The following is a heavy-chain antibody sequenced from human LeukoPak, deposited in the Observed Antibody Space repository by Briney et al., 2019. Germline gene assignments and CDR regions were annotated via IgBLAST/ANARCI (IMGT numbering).Heavy chain of an antibody. CDR1: GFPFSDFY. Sequence: PGGSLRLSCAASGFPFSDFYMSWVRQAPGKGLEWVSYISGSGDIIYYADSVKGRFTVSRDNAKNSVYLQVNSLRAEDTAVYYCARDGVVTADYYYYGMDVWGQGTTVTVSS. CDR3: ARDGVVTADYYYYGMDV. V-gene: IGHV3-11*01. D-gene: IGHD2-21*02. CDR2: ISGSGDII. J-gene: IGHJ6*02.